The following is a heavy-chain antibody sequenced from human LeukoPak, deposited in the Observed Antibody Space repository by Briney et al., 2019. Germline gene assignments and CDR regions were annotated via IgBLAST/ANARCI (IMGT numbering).Heavy chain of an antibody. CDR2: IYSSGNT. J-gene: IGHJ3*02. CDR1: GGSTTGYY. V-gene: IGHV4-4*07. Sequence: SETLSLTCTVSGGSTTGYYWTWIRQPPGKGLEWIGRIYSSGNTNYNPSLESRVTMSIDTSKNQFSLKLTSVTAADTAVYYCARERGNLRGDAFDIWGQGTVVTVSS. CDR3: ARERGNLRGDAFDI.